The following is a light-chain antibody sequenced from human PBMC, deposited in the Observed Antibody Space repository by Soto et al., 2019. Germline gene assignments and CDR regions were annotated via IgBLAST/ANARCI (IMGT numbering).Light chain of an antibody. Sequence: MTQSPSSLSASVGDRVTITCRASQSISRYLNWYQQKPGRAPRLLIYGASTRASGVPARFSGSGSGTEFTLTISSLQSEDSAVYYCHQYNNWWTFGQGTKVEIK. CDR1: QSISRY. J-gene: IGKJ1*01. V-gene: IGKV3-15*01. CDR3: HQYNNWWT. CDR2: GAS.